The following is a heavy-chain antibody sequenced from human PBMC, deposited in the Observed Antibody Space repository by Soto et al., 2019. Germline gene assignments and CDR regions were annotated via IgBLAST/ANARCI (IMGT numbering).Heavy chain of an antibody. J-gene: IGHJ4*02. CDR2: ISYDGSNK. V-gene: IGHV3-30-3*01. Sequence: GGSLRLSCAASGFTFSSYAMHWVRQAPGKGLEWVAVISYDGSNKYYADSVKGRFTISRDNSKNTLYLQMNSLRAEDTAVYYCARDPHVLPHGSGYYPPDYWGQGTLVTVSS. CDR1: GFTFSSYA. D-gene: IGHD3-22*01. CDR3: ARDPHVLPHGSGYYPPDY.